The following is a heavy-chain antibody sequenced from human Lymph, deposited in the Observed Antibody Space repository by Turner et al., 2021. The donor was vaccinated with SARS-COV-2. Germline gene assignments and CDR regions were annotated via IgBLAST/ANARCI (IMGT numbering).Heavy chain of an antibody. D-gene: IGHD2-15*01. CDR2: IDSDGST. CDR1: GFTVVSIY. V-gene: IGHV3-66*01. Sequence: EVQLVASGGGLVQPGGSLRLSCAASGFTVVSIYMTWVRQAPGKGLEWVSVIDSDGSTSYADSVKGRFTISRDISKNSLYLQMNSLRAEDTAVYFCARDMREGSLGFDYWGQGTLVTVSS. J-gene: IGHJ4*02. CDR3: ARDMREGSLGFDY.